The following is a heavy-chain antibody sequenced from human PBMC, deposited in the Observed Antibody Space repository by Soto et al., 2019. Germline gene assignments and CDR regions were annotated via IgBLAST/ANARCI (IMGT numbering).Heavy chain of an antibody. CDR1: GFTFSSYW. V-gene: IGHV3-74*01. D-gene: IGHD3-10*01. Sequence: EVQLVESGGGLVQPGGSLRLSCAASGFTFSSYWMHWVRQAPGKGLVWVARINSDGSSISYADSVKGRFTISRDNAKNTRYLQMNSLRDEDTAVYYCAKRTSMSGNYYFDYWGQGILVTVSS. J-gene: IGHJ4*02. CDR3: AKRTSMSGNYYFDY. CDR2: INSDGSSI.